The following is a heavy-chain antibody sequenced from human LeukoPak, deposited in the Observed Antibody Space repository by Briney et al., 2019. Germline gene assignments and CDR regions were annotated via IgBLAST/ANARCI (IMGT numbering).Heavy chain of an antibody. V-gene: IGHV4-34*01. CDR2: INHSGST. D-gene: IGHD6-19*01. Sequence: PSETLSLTCAVYGGSFSGYYWSWIRQPPGKGLEWIGEINHSGSTNYNPSLKSRVTISVDTSKNQFSLKLSSVTAADTAVYYCARHSSGWYLAYYGMDVWGQGTTVTVSS. CDR1: GGSFSGYY. CDR3: ARHSSGWYLAYYGMDV. J-gene: IGHJ6*02.